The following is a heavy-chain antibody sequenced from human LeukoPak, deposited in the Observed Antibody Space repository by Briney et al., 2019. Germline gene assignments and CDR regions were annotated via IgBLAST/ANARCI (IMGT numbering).Heavy chain of an antibody. J-gene: IGHJ5*02. CDR3: ARARGYRNWFDP. CDR2: ISSSSSYI. V-gene: IGHV3-21*01. CDR1: GFTFSSYS. Sequence: GGSLRLSCAASGFTFSSYSMNWVRQAPGKGLEWVSSISSSSSYICYADSVKGRFTISRDNAKNSLYLQMNSLRAEDTAVYYCARARGYRNWFDPWGQGTLVTVSS. D-gene: IGHD5-18*01.